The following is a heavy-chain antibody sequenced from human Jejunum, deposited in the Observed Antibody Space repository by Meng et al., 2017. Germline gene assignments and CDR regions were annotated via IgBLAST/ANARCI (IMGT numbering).Heavy chain of an antibody. V-gene: IGHV3-11*01. CDR1: GFTFSDFY. CDR2: ISTTGKVI. J-gene: IGHJ4*02. CDR3: ARPSYFDP. Sequence: GQLVESGGNLGQPGGSLRLSCAASGFTFSDFYMSWIRQAPGRGLEWVSFISTTGKVIYYADSVKGRFTVSRDNAKNSLFLQMDSLRAEDTAVYYCARPSYFDPWGQGTLVTVSS.